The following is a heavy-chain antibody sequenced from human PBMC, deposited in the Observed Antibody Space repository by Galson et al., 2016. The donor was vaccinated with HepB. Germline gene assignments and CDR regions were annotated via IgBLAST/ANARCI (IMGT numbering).Heavy chain of an antibody. CDR2: ILGNGHQA. CDR1: GFSFSIYA. D-gene: IGHD2-15*01. J-gene: IGHJ6*04. CDR3: AKGFPAYCSGGSCNFKTYNYYGMDV. Sequence: SLRLSCAATGFSFSIYAMSWVRQTPGRGMEWVGGILGNGHQAYYADSVRGRFTISRDNAKNSLYLQTNSLRAEDTALYYCAKGFPAYCSGGSCNFKTYNYYGMDVWGKGTTVTVSS. V-gene: IGHV3-23*01.